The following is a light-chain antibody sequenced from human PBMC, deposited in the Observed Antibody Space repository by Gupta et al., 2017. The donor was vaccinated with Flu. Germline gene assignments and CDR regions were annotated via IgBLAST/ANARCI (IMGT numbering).Light chain of an antibody. V-gene: IGLV2-14*01. Sequence: ITISCSGSSSNGGGYNYGSWEQQYAGKAPKVMSYEVRKRPAGVANRFSGSKSGNTASLTSSGLQEEDAADYYCGSDAGSSAWVFGTGTTVTVL. J-gene: IGLJ1*01. CDR3: GSDAGSSAWV. CDR2: EVR. CDR1: SSNGGGYNY.